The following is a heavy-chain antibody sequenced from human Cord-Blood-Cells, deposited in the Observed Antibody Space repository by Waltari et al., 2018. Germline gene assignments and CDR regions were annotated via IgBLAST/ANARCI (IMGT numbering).Heavy chain of an antibody. V-gene: IGHV3-53*01. D-gene: IGHD3-10*01. Sequence: EVQLVESGGGLIQPGGSLRLSCAASGFTVSINYMSWVRQAPGKGLEWVSFIYSGGSTYYADSGKGRFTISRDNSNNTLYLQMNSLRAEDTAVYYCATTLTDFYGSGSYAFDIWGQGTMVTVSS. CDR1: GFTVSINY. CDR3: ATTLTDFYGSGSYAFDI. CDR2: IYSGGST. J-gene: IGHJ3*02.